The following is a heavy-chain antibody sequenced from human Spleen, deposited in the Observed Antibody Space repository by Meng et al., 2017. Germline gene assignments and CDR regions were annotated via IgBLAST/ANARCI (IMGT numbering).Heavy chain of an antibody. V-gene: IGHV1-69*13. CDR2: IIPIFGTA. D-gene: IGHD4-17*01. Sequence: SVKVSCKASGGTFSSYAISWVRQAPGQGLEWMGGIIPIFGTANYAQKFQGRVTITSDESTSTAYMELSSLRSEDTAVYYCAAPTVPYYYSGMDVWGQGTAVTVSS. CDR3: AAPTVPYYYSGMDV. J-gene: IGHJ6*02. CDR1: GGTFSSYA.